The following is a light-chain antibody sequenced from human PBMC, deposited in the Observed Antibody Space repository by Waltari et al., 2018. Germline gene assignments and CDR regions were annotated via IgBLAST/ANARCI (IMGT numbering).Light chain of an antibody. CDR1: QGVGTN. Sequence: EIVMTQSPATLSVSPGERATLSCRASQGVGTNLAWSQQKPGQAPRLLIYGSITRDTGIPAMSSGSGSWIEFTLIITSLQSEDFAVYYCYQYRNWPRTFGQGTKVEIK. CDR2: GSI. J-gene: IGKJ1*01. V-gene: IGKV3D-15*01. CDR3: YQYRNWPRT.